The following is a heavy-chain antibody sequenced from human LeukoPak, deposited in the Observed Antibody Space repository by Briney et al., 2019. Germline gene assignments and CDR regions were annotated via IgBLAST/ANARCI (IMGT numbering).Heavy chain of an antibody. Sequence: PSETLSLTCDVSGVSINICCYYWTWIRQPPGKGLEWIGYKYYSGSTRYNSSLRSRLTISLDSSKNQFSLRLTSVTAADTAVYYCARGRSYGFDFDSWGPGTLVIVSS. CDR1: GVSINICCYY. CDR3: ARGRSYGFDFDS. CDR2: KYYSGST. V-gene: IGHV4-61*01. J-gene: IGHJ4*02. D-gene: IGHD5-18*01.